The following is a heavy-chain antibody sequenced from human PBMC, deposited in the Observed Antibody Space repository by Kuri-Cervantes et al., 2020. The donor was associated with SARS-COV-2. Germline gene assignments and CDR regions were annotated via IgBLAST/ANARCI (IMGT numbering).Heavy chain of an antibody. CDR2: IRYDGSNK. CDR3: ARAKQQLVPTSLFSY. V-gene: IGHV3-30*02. CDR1: GFTFDDYT. D-gene: IGHD6-13*01. Sequence: GESLKISCAASGFTFDDYTMHWVRQAPGKGLEWVAFIRYDGSNKYYADSVKGRFTISRDNSKNTLYLQMNSLRAEDTAVYYCARAKQQLVPTSLFSYWGQGTLVTVSS. J-gene: IGHJ4*02.